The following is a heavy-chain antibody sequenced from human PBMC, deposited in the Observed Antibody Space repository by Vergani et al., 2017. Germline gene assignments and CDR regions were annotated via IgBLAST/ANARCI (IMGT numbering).Heavy chain of an antibody. V-gene: IGHV4-34*01. CDR2: IDHTGRP. J-gene: IGHJ6*03. Sequence: QVQLQQWGGGLLKPSETLSLTCVVNGGSFTSYHWTWIRQSPGEGLGWVGDIDHTGRPDYNPSLQSRLTMSVDKSRNQFSLTLNSWTATDTAIYFCARVNTETNGHLYYYYYMDVWGQGTAVTVS. CDR1: GGSFTSYH. CDR3: ARVNTETNGHLYYYYYMDV. D-gene: IGHD4-11*01.